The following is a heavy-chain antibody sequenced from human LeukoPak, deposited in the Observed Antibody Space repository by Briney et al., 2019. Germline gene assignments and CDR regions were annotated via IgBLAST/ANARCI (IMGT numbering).Heavy chain of an antibody. CDR3: ARIKGEGRGYSGYDLGSYYMDV. Sequence: PGGSLRLSCAASAFTFSSYEMNWVRQAPGKGLEWVSYISSSGSTIYYADSVKGRFTISRDNVKNSLYLQMNSLRAEDTAVYYCARIKGEGRGYSGYDLGSYYMDVWGKGTTVTISS. V-gene: IGHV3-48*03. CDR2: ISSSGSTI. CDR1: AFTFSSYE. J-gene: IGHJ6*03. D-gene: IGHD5-12*01.